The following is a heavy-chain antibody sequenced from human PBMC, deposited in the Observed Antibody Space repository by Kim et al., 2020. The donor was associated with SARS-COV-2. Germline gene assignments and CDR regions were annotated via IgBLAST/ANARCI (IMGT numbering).Heavy chain of an antibody. J-gene: IGHJ4*02. Sequence: KYSQKFQGRVTITRDPAASTAYMELSSLRSEDTAVYYCARGPRSPYFDYWGQGTLVTVSS. V-gene: IGHV1-3*01. CDR3: ARGPRSPYFDY.